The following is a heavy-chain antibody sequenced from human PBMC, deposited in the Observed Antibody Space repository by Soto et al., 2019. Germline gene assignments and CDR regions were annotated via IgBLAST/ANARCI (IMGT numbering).Heavy chain of an antibody. J-gene: IGHJ4*02. CDR3: ARLVVAGITYCFDS. D-gene: IGHD2-15*01. Sequence: QITLKESGPPLVKPTQTLTLTCTFSGFSLSSSGVGVGWIRQPPGKALEWLTFIYWDDDKRYSPSLKSRLTITKDTSKPQVVLTLTNMDPVDTATYCCARLVVAGITYCFDSWGQGTLLTVSS. V-gene: IGHV2-5*02. CDR2: IYWDDDK. CDR1: GFSLSSSGVG.